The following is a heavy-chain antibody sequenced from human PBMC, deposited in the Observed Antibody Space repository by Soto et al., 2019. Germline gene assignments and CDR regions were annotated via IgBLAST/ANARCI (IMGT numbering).Heavy chain of an antibody. V-gene: IGHV4-59*01. CDR2: SYYSGST. CDR1: VDSISNYY. J-gene: IGHJ4*02. D-gene: IGHD1-7*01. CDR3: ARRQNWHYLFDN. Sequence: SETLSLTCTVSVDSISNYYWGWIRQSPGEGLEWIGCSYYSGSTNYNPSLKSRVTVSIDASKTRLSLRLRSVTAAYTAVYDCARRQNWHYLFDNWGQGTLVTVSS.